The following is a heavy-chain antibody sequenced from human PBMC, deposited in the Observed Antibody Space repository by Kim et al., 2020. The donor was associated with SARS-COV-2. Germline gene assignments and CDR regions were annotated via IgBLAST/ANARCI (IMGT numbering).Heavy chain of an antibody. J-gene: IGHJ5*02. CDR1: GGSISRHY. D-gene: IGHD2-15*01. CDR3: AKGGFGGFVVDSPVSIYNWFDP. Sequence: SETLSLTCTVSGGSISRHYWNWIRQPAGKGLEWIGRIYIAGGTNHNPSLKRRVTMSVDTSKNQVSLRLSSVTAADTAVYYCAKGGFGGFVVDSPVSIYNWFDPWGPGTLVTVSS. V-gene: IGHV4-4*07. CDR2: IYIAGGT.